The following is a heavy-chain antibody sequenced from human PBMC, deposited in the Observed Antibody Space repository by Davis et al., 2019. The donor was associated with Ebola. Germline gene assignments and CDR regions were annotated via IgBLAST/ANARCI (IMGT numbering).Heavy chain of an antibody. CDR2: INPSGGST. V-gene: IGHV1-46*01. J-gene: IGHJ6*02. D-gene: IGHD6-6*01. CDR1: GCTFSSYA. CDR3: ARGVIAARLHVNGMDV. Sequence: ASVKVSCKASGCTFSSYAISWVRQPPGQGLEWLGIINPSGGSTSYAQKFQGRVTMTRDTSTSTVYMELSSLRSEDTAVYYCARGVIAARLHVNGMDVWGQGTTVTVSS.